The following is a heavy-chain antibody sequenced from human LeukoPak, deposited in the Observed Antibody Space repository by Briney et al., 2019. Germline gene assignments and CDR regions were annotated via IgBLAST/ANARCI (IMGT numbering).Heavy chain of an antibody. CDR2: ISAYNGNT. Sequence: ASVKVSCKASGYTFTSYGISWVRQAPGQGLEWMGWISAYNGNTNYAQKLQGRVTMTTDTSTSTAYMELRSLRSDDTAVYYCARNGIESGYNYYYYYYMDVWGKGTTVTVSS. V-gene: IGHV1-18*01. D-gene: IGHD3-3*01. CDR1: GYTFTSYG. CDR3: ARNGIESGYNYYYYYYMDV. J-gene: IGHJ6*03.